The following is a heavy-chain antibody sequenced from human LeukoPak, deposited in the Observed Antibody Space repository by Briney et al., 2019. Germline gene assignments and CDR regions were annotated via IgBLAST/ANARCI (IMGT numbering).Heavy chain of an antibody. D-gene: IGHD6-19*01. CDR3: ARDRIAVARAQGWFDP. CDR1: GYTFTSYG. Sequence: ASVKVSCKASGYTFTSYGISWVRQAPGQGLEWMRWISAYNGNTNYAQKLQGRVTMTTDTSTSTAYMELRSLRSDDTAVYYCARDRIAVARAQGWFDPWGQGTLVTVSS. CDR2: ISAYNGNT. J-gene: IGHJ5*02. V-gene: IGHV1-18*01.